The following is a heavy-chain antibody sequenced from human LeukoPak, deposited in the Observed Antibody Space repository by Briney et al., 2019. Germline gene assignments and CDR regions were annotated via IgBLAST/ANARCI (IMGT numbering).Heavy chain of an antibody. Sequence: SETLSLTCTVSGGSISSYYWSWLRQPPGKGLEWIGYIYYSGSTNYNPSLKSRVTISVDTSKNQFSLKLSSVTAADTAVYYCARETSQKGAHYTDVWGKGTTVTISS. CDR3: ARETSQKGAHYTDV. V-gene: IGHV4-59*01. CDR1: GGSISSYY. J-gene: IGHJ6*03. CDR2: IYYSGST. D-gene: IGHD3-16*01.